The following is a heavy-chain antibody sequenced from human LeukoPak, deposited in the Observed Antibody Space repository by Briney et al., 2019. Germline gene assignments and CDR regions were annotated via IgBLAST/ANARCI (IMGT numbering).Heavy chain of an antibody. D-gene: IGHD6-13*01. V-gene: IGHV1-18*01. Sequence: GASVKVSCKDSGYTFTSYGISWVRQAPGQGLEWMEWISAYNGNTNYAQKLQGRVTMTTDTSTSTAYMELRSLRSDDTAVYYCARERYSSSWYSSSKIYYFDYWGQGTLVTVSS. CDR3: ARERYSSSWYSSSKIYYFDY. CDR1: GYTFTSYG. J-gene: IGHJ4*02. CDR2: ISAYNGNT.